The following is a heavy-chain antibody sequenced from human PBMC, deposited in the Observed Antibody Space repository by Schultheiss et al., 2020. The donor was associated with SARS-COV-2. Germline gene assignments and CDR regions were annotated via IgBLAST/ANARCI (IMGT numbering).Heavy chain of an antibody. Sequence: GGSLRLSCAASGFTFGTYNMHWVRQAPGKGLEFVASIRSSGRDIYYADSMQGRFTVSRDNANNSLYLQMNSLRAEDTAIYYCARDSTYCSGDCSFDYWGQGTLVTVSS. V-gene: IGHV3-21*01. J-gene: IGHJ4*02. CDR3: ARDSTYCSGDCSFDY. D-gene: IGHD2-21*02. CDR1: GFTFGTYN. CDR2: IRSSGRDI.